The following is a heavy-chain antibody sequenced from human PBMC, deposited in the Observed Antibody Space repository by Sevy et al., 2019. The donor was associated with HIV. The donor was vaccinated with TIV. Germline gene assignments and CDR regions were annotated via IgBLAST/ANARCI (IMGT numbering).Heavy chain of an antibody. Sequence: GGSLRLSCVASGFTFSTYGMHWVRQAPGKGLEWVAVIWYDGSNKEYVDSVKGRFTISRDNSKDTLYLQMNSLRAEDTAVYYCARENIAVAGIGYYFDHWGQGTLATVSS. J-gene: IGHJ4*02. CDR2: IWYDGSNK. V-gene: IGHV3-33*01. D-gene: IGHD6-19*01. CDR1: GFTFSTYG. CDR3: ARENIAVAGIGYYFDH.